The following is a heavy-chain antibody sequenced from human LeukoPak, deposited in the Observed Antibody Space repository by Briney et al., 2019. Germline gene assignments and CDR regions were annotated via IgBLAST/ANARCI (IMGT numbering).Heavy chain of an antibody. Sequence: SETLSLTRAVYSGSFSGYYWSWIRQPPGKGLEWIGEINHSGSTNYNPSLKSRVTISVDTSKNQFSLKLSSVTAADTAVYYCAREGRGSYYGGQGTLVTVSS. D-gene: IGHD5-12*01. CDR2: INHSGST. CDR1: SGSFSGYY. CDR3: AREGRGSYY. J-gene: IGHJ4*02. V-gene: IGHV4-34*01.